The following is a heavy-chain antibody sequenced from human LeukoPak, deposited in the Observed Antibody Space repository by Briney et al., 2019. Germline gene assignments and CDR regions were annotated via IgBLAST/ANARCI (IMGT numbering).Heavy chain of an antibody. CDR2: IYYSGST. V-gene: IGHV4-59*01. J-gene: IGHJ6*03. D-gene: IGHD5-12*01. CDR1: GGSISSYY. Sequence: PSETLSLTCTVSGGSISSYYWSWIRQPPGKGLEWIGYIYYSGSTNYNPSLKSRVTISVDTSKNQFSLKLSSVTAADTAVYYCARERGSGYDLYYYYCMDVWGKGTTVTISS. CDR3: ARERGSGYDLYYYYCMDV.